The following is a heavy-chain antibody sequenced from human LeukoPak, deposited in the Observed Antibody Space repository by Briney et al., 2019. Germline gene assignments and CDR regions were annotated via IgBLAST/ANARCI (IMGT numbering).Heavy chain of an antibody. V-gene: IGHV4-59*01. CDR1: GGSISSYY. Sequence: SETLSLTCTVSGGSISSYYWSWIRQPPGKGLEWIGYIYYSGSTNYNPSLKSRVTISVDTSKNQFSLKLSSVTAADTAVYYCAREVPDYGDYESLLEYWYFDLWGRGTLVTVSS. D-gene: IGHD4-17*01. J-gene: IGHJ2*01. CDR3: AREVPDYGDYESLLEYWYFDL. CDR2: IYYSGST.